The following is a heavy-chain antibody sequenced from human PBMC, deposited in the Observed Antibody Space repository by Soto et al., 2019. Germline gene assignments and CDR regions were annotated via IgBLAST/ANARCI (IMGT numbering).Heavy chain of an antibody. CDR1: GGTFSNYA. Sequence: QVQLVQSGAEVKKPGSSVKVSCKASGGTFSNYAISWVRQAPGQGLEWMGGIIPIFGTANYAQKFQGRVTITADESTSTAYMELSSLRSEDTAVYYCATHHDYGGNYYYYGMDVWGQETTVTVSS. CDR2: IIPIFGTA. V-gene: IGHV1-69*12. CDR3: ATHHDYGGNYYYYGMDV. J-gene: IGHJ6*02. D-gene: IGHD4-17*01.